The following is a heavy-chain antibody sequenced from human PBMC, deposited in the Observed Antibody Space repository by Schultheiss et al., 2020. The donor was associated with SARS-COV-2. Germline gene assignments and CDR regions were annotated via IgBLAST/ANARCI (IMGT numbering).Heavy chain of an antibody. Sequence: ASVKVSCKASGYTFTGYYMHWVRQAPGQGLEWMGIINPSGGSTSYAQKFQGRVTMTRDTSTSTAYMELRSLRSDDTAVYYCARESKYDFWSGYQYYYYYMDVWGKGTTVTVSS. V-gene: IGHV1-46*01. D-gene: IGHD3-3*01. CDR1: GYTFTGYY. J-gene: IGHJ6*03. CDR3: ARESKYDFWSGYQYYYYYMDV. CDR2: INPSGGST.